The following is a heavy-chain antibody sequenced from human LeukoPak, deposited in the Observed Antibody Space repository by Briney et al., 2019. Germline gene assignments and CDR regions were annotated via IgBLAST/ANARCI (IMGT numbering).Heavy chain of an antibody. D-gene: IGHD1-26*01. CDR2: IYYSGST. J-gene: IGHJ4*02. CDR1: GCSFSSYY. V-gene: IGHV4-59*01. CDR3: ARDSLVGTRIDY. Sequence: PWETLCLTCTVSGCSFSSYYWNWVRQPPGKGLEWVGYIYYSGSTNYNPSLKSRVTISVDTSKNQYSLKLSSVTAADTAVYYCARDSLVGTRIDYWGQGTLVTVSS.